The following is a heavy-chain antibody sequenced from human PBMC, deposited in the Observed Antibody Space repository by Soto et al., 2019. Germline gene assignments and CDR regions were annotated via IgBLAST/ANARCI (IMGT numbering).Heavy chain of an antibody. CDR2: TYYRSKWYN. D-gene: IGHD6-19*01. V-gene: IGHV6-1*01. Sequence: SQTLSLTCAISGDSVSSNSAAWNWIRQSPSRGLEWLGRTYYRSKWYNDYAVSVKSRITLNPDTSKNHFSLQLNSVTPEDTAVYYCARVSAVAGIEAFDIWGQGTMVTSSS. J-gene: IGHJ3*02. CDR1: GDSVSSNSAA. CDR3: ARVSAVAGIEAFDI.